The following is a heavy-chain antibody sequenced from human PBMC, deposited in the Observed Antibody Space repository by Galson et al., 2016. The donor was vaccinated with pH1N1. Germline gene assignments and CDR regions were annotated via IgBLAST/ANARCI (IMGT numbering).Heavy chain of an antibody. Sequence: TLSLTCTVSGGSISTGGYYWSWIRQQPGKGLEWIGYIYYRGRTYYNPSHKSRVSLTMDTSKNQFSLKVASVTAADTAVYFCAREGNLAGNTLRFNGWNDAFNLWGRGTMVTVSS. V-gene: IGHV4-31*03. CDR3: AREGNLAGNTLRFNGWNDAFNL. J-gene: IGHJ3*01. CDR1: GGSISTGGYY. CDR2: IYYRGRT. D-gene: IGHD1/OR15-1a*01.